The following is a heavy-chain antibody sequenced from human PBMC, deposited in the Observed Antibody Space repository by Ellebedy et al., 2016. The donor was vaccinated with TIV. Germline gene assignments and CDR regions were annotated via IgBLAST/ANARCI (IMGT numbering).Heavy chain of an antibody. CDR2: INTNSGGT. CDR3: AREGVVGANRGGYFDN. Sequence: ASVKVSCKASGYTFTGYYMHWVRQAPGQGLEWMGSINTNSGGTNYAQKFQGWVTMTRDTSTSTAYMELSRLRSTDTAVYYCAREGVVGANRGGYFDNWGQGTLVTVSS. D-gene: IGHD1-26*01. J-gene: IGHJ4*02. V-gene: IGHV1-2*04. CDR1: GYTFTGYY.